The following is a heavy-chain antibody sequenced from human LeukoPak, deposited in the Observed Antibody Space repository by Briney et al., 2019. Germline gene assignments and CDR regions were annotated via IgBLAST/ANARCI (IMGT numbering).Heavy chain of an antibody. CDR1: GVALRDSKY. CDR3: ARQFRGLLDS. Sequence: SETLSLTCSVSGVALRDSKYWTWIRKSPEKRLGWIGYISNGGSTEYNPSPRSRVTISLDTSKNQFPLKVIAMATADKAFYYCARQFRGLLDSWGQGTLVTVSS. CDR2: ISNGGST. V-gene: IGHV4-59*08. J-gene: IGHJ4*02.